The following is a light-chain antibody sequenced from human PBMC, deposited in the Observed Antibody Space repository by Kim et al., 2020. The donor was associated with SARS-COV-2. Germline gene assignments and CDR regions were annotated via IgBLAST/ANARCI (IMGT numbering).Light chain of an antibody. V-gene: IGLV2-8*01. CDR1: SSDVGGYNY. Sequence: QSALTQPPSASGSPGQSVTISCTGTSSDVGGYNYVSWYQQHPGKAPKLMIYEVSKRPSGVPDRFSGSKSGNTASLTVSGLQAEDEVDYYCSSYAGGNKWVFGRGTKLTVL. CDR2: EVS. J-gene: IGLJ3*02. CDR3: SSYAGGNKWV.